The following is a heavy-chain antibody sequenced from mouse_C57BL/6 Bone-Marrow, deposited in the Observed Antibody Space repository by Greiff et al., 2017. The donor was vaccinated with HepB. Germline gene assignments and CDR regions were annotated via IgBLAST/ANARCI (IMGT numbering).Heavy chain of an antibody. Sequence: EVHLVESGPELVKPGASVKIPCKASGYTFTDYNMDWVKQSHGKSLEWIGDINPNNGGTIYNQKFKGKATLTVDKSSSTAYMELRSLTSEDTAVYYCARTPLRRGYFDVWGTGTTVTVSS. J-gene: IGHJ1*03. V-gene: IGHV1-18*01. CDR3: ARTPLRRGYFDV. D-gene: IGHD1-1*01. CDR2: INPNNGGT. CDR1: GYTFTDYN.